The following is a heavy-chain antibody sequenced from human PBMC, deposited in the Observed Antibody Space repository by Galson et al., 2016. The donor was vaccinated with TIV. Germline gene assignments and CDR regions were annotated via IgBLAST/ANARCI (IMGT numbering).Heavy chain of an antibody. D-gene: IGHD1-26*01. CDR3: AREGGSYFDY. CDR2: IYSDGTI. Sequence: SLRLSCAGSGFIVNTNYMGWVRQAPGEGLEWVSVIYSDGTIYYADSLQGRFTVSRDNSKNTLYFQMSSLRPEDTAVYYCAREGGSYFDYWGRGTLVTVSS. J-gene: IGHJ4*02. CDR1: GFIVNTNY. V-gene: IGHV3-66*02.